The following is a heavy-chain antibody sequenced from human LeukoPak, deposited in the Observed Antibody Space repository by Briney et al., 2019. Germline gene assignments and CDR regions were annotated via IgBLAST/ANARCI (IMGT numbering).Heavy chain of an antibody. V-gene: IGHV4-61*02. CDR3: ARDDSSGWYYFDY. Sequence: SETLSLTCTVSGGSISSGSYYWSWIRQPAGTGLEWMGRIYTSGSTNYNPSLKSRVTISVDTSKNQFSLKLSSVTAADTAVYYCARDDSSGWYYFDYWGQGTLVTVSS. CDR2: IYTSGST. D-gene: IGHD6-19*01. CDR1: GGSISSGSYY. J-gene: IGHJ4*02.